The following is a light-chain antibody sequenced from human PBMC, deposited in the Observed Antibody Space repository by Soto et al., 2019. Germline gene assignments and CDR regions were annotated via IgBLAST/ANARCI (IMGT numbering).Light chain of an antibody. CDR2: GVS. CDR3: QSYNDWPFA. V-gene: IGKV3-15*01. CDR1: ESLFGF. Sequence: EIVMTQSPATLSVSPGERVTLSCRASESLFGFLAWYQHKPGQAPRLLIYGVSTKANGVPARFSGSGSETDFPLTITSLQSADSAVYYCQSYNDWPFAFGQGTKLEI. J-gene: IGKJ2*01.